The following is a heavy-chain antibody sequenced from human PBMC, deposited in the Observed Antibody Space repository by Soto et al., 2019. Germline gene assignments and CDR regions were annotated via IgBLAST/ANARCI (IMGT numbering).Heavy chain of an antibody. V-gene: IGHV1-69*01. CDR1: GGTFSSYA. J-gene: IGHJ6*02. CDR3: ARGYDFWSGYGYYYYGMDV. CDR2: IIPIFGTA. D-gene: IGHD3-3*01. Sequence: QVQLVQSGAEVKKPGSSVKVSCKASGGTFSSYAISWVRQAPGQGLEWMGGIIPIFGTANYAQKSQGRVTITADESTSTAYMELSSLRSEDTAVYYCARGYDFWSGYGYYYYGMDVWGQGTTVTVSS.